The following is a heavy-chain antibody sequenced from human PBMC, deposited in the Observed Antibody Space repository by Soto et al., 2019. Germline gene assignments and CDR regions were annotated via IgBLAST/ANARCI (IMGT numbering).Heavy chain of an antibody. Sequence: PSETLSLTCTVSGGSISSGGYYWSWIRQHPGKGLEWIGYIYYSGSTYYNPSLKSRVTISVDTSKNQFSLKLSSVTAADTAVYYCAREEDYSEESWFDPWGQGTLVTVSS. J-gene: IGHJ5*02. CDR2: IYYSGST. D-gene: IGHD2-15*01. V-gene: IGHV4-31*03. CDR1: GGSISSGGYY. CDR3: AREEDYSEESWFDP.